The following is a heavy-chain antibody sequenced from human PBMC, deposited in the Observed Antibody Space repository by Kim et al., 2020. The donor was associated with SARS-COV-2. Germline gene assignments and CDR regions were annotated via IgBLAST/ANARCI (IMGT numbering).Heavy chain of an antibody. CDR3: ARDTKQNGSGSYYYYYYYGMDV. CDR2: IWYDGSNK. CDR1: GFTFSSYG. V-gene: IGHV3-33*01. J-gene: IGHJ6*02. Sequence: GGSLRLSCAASGFTFSSYGMHWVRQAPGKGLEWVAVIWYDGSNKYYADSVKGRFTISRDNSKNTLYLQMNSLRAEDTAVYYCARDTKQNGSGSYYYYYYYGMDVWGQGTTVTVSS. D-gene: IGHD3-10*01.